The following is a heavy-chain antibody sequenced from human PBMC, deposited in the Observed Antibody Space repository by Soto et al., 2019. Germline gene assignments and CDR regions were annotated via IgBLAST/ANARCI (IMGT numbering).Heavy chain of an antibody. CDR3: ARDIWWEPGVDAFHI. D-gene: IGHD1-26*01. J-gene: IGHJ3*02. CDR1: GFTFNFFA. V-gene: IGHV3-30-3*01. Sequence: QVQLVESGGGVVQPGRSLRLSCAASGFTFNFFAMHWVRQAPGKGLEWVAAVSKDGSNTYYADSVKGRFTISRDNPKNTLYLQMSSLRVEDTAVYYCARDIWWEPGVDAFHIWGQGTMVTVSP. CDR2: VSKDGSNT.